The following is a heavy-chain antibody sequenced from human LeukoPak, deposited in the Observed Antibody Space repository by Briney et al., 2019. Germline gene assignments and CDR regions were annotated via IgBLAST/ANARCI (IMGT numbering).Heavy chain of an antibody. CDR2: IYYSGST. CDR1: GGSISSYY. J-gene: IGHJ4*02. D-gene: IGHD3-10*01. V-gene: IGHV4-59*01. CDR3: VRFGELFYFDY. Sequence: SETLSLTCTVSGGSISSYYWSWIRQPPGKGLEWIGYIYYSGSTNYNPSLKSRVTISVDTSKNQFSLKLSSVTAADTAVYYYVRFGELFYFDYWGQGTLVTVSS.